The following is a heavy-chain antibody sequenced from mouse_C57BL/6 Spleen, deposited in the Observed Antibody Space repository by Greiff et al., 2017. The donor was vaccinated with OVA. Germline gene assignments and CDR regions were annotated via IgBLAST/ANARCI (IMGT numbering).Heavy chain of an antibody. CDR3: TREGYYGSSLAY. CDR2: ISSGGDYI. J-gene: IGHJ3*01. CDR1: GFTFSSYA. V-gene: IGHV5-9-1*02. Sequence: EVMLVESGEGLVKPGGSLKLSCAASGFTFSSYAMSWVRQTPEKRLEWVAYISSGGDYIYYADTVKGRFTISRDNARNTLYLQMSSLKSEDTAMYYCTREGYYGSSLAYWGQGTLVTVSA. D-gene: IGHD1-1*01.